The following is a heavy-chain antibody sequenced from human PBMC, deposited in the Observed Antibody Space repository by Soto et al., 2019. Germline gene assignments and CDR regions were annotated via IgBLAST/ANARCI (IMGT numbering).Heavy chain of an antibody. V-gene: IGHV5-10-1*01. CDR2: IDPSDSYT. J-gene: IGHJ5*02. CDR1: GYSFTSYC. D-gene: IGHD1-7*01. CDR3: ARPKGGTDWLDP. Sequence: GESVKISCKASGYSFTSYCIIWVRQMPWRGLEWMGRIDPSDSYTDYNPAFQGHIIISSDKSTSTVYLQLTTLKASDNGMYYCARPKGGTDWLDPWGQGPLITFYS.